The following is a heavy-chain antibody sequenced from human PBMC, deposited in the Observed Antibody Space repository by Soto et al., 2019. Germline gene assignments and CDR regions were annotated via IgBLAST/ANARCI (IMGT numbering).Heavy chain of an antibody. CDR2: INHSGST. CDR3: ARYWPNFGDALDI. Sequence: SETLSLTCAVYGGSFSGYYWSWIRQPPGKGLEWIGEINHSGSTNYNPSLKSRVTISVDTSKNQFSLKLSSVTAADTAVYYCARYWPNFGDALDIWGQGTMVTVSS. D-gene: IGHD3-16*01. J-gene: IGHJ3*02. CDR1: GGSFSGYY. V-gene: IGHV4-34*01.